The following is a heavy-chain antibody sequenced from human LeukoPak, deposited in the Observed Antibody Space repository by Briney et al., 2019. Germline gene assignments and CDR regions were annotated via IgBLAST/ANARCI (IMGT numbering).Heavy chain of an antibody. CDR3: ARDPLGSYGYWHMGVYYYYYYMDV. D-gene: IGHD5-18*01. CDR2: INPNSGGT. V-gene: IGHV1-2*02. CDR1: GYTFTGYY. Sequence: ASVKVSCKASGYTFTGYYMHWVRQAPGQGLEWMGWINPNSGGTNYAQKFQGRVTMTRDTSISTAYMELSRLRSDDTAVYYCARDPLGSYGYWHMGVYYYYYYMDVWGKGTTVTISS. J-gene: IGHJ6*03.